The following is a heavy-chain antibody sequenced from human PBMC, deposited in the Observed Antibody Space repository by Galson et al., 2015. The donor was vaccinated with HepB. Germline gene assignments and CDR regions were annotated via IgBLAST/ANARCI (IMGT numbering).Heavy chain of an antibody. CDR2: MYYSGST. V-gene: IGHV4-39*07. Sequence: SETLSLTCSVSGGSISSTNYQWGWIRQPPGKGLEWIGSMYYSGSTYYNPSLKSRVTISVDTSKNQFSLKLRSVTAADTAVYYGVRERVRYDFWSAYYHDYWCQGTLVTVSS. CDR3: VRERVRYDFWSAYYHDY. D-gene: IGHD3-3*01. J-gene: IGHJ4*02. CDR1: GGSISSTNYQ.